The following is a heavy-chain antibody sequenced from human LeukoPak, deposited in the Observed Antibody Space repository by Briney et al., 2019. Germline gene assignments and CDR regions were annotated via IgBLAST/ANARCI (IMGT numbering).Heavy chain of an antibody. CDR1: GYTFTGYY. CDR3: ARAAMTTVTTVYYYYMDV. Sequence: ASVKVSCKASGYTFTGYYMHWVRQAPGQGLEWMGWINPNSGGTNYAQKFQGRVTMTRDTSISTAYMELSRLRSDDTAVYYCARAAMTTVTTVYYYYMDVWGKGTTVTIAS. D-gene: IGHD4-17*01. CDR2: INPNSGGT. J-gene: IGHJ6*03. V-gene: IGHV1-2*02.